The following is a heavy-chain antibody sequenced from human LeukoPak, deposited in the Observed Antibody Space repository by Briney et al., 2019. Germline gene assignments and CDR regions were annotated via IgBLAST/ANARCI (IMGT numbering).Heavy chain of an antibody. CDR3: AKGPRVPAADYYFDC. CDR2: ISGSGGTT. CDR1: GFTFSSYA. D-gene: IGHD2-2*01. Sequence: GALRLSCAASGFTFSSYAMTWVRQAPGRGLEWVAAISGSGGTTYYTDSVKGRFTISRDNSKNTLSLLMNSLRAEDAAVYYCAKGPRVPAADYYFDCWGQGTLVTVSS. J-gene: IGHJ4*02. V-gene: IGHV3-23*01.